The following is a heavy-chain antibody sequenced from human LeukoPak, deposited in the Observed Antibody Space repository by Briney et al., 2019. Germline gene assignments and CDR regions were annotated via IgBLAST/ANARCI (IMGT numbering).Heavy chain of an antibody. CDR3: ARVGILAGSKYFDY. V-gene: IGHV3-20*04. D-gene: IGHD3-10*01. CDR1: GFTFDDYG. CDR2: ISGSGGST. Sequence: GGSLRLSCAASGFTFDDYGMSWVRQAPGKGLEWVSAISGSGGSTYYADSVKGRFTISRDNAKNSLYLQMNSLRAEDTAVYYCARVGILAGSKYFDYWGQGTLVTVSS. J-gene: IGHJ4*02.